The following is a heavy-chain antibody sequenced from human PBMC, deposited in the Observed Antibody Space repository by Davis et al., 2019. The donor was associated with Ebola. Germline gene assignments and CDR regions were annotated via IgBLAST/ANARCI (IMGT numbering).Heavy chain of an antibody. V-gene: IGHV2-26*01. CDR3: ARIRTVLLWFGPMDV. J-gene: IGHJ6*02. Sequence: SGPTLVQPTETLTLTCTVSGFPLSNARMGVSWIRHPPGKALEWLAHIFSNDEKSYSTSLKSRLTISKDTSKSQVVLTMTNMDPVDTATYYCARIRTVLLWFGPMDVWGQGTTVTVSS. CDR2: IFSNDEK. D-gene: IGHD3-10*01. CDR1: GFPLSNARMG.